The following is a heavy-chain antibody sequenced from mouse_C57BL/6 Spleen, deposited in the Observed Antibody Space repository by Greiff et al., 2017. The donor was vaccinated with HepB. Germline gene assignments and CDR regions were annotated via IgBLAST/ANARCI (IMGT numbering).Heavy chain of an antibody. CDR3: ARPYYGYDRGYFDV. V-gene: IGHV1-82*01. D-gene: IGHD2-9*01. CDR2: IYPGDGDT. Sequence: VHLVESGPELVKPGASVKISCKASGYAFSSSWMNWVKQRPGKGLEWIGRIYPGDGDTNYNGKFKGKATLTADKSSSTAYMQLSSLTSEDSAVYFCARPYYGYDRGYFDVWGTGTTVTVSS. J-gene: IGHJ1*03. CDR1: GYAFSSSW.